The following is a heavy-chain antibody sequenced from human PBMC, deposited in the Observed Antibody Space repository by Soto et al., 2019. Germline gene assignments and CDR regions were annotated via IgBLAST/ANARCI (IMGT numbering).Heavy chain of an antibody. V-gene: IGHV3-48*01. Sequence: PGGSLRLSCAASGFTFSSYSMNWVRQAPGKGLEWVSYISSSSSTIYYADSVKGRFTISRDNAKNSLYLQMNSLRAEDTAVYYCARDRAGSGSYYNEYYYGMDVWGQGTTVTVAS. CDR2: ISSSSSTI. D-gene: IGHD3-10*01. J-gene: IGHJ6*02. CDR3: ARDRAGSGSYYNEYYYGMDV. CDR1: GFTFSSYS.